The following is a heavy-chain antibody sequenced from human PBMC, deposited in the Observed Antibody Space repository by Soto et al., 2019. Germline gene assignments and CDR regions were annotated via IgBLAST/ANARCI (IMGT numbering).Heavy chain of an antibody. J-gene: IGHJ3*02. D-gene: IGHD7-27*01. Sequence: QVQLQESGPGLVKPSETLSLTCTVSGGSISSYYWSWIRQPPGKGLEWIGYIYYSGSTNYNPSLKSPVTIAVDPAKNQSSLKLSPVTAADTAVYYCARWGLEDAFDIWGQGTMVTVSS. CDR2: IYYSGST. CDR1: GGSISSYY. CDR3: ARWGLEDAFDI. V-gene: IGHV4-59*08.